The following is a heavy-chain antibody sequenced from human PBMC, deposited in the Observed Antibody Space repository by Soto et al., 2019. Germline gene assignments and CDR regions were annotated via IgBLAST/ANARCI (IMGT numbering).Heavy chain of an antibody. Sequence: QVQLVQSGAELKTPGSSVKVSCKASGGTFSSYTISWVRQAPGQGLEWMGRIIPILGIANYAQKFQGRVTITADKSASTAYMSRISLRSEGTAVYSCASSAAGTRALDGRARTGNWFYPWGQGSLVTVSS. CDR1: GGTFSSYT. CDR2: IIPILGIA. V-gene: IGHV1-69*02. D-gene: IGHD6-13*01. J-gene: IGHJ5*02. CDR3: ASSAAGTRALDGRARTGNWFYP.